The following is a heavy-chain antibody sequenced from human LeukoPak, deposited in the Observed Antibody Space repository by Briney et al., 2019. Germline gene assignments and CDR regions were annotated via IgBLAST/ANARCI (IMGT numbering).Heavy chain of an antibody. CDR3: ARAAYCGGDCYYYFDY. CDR2: LYYSGNT. CDR1: GGSISSYY. V-gene: IGHV4-59*01. D-gene: IGHD2-21*02. Sequence: SETLSLTCTVSGGSISSYYCHWIRQPPGQGLEWIGYLYYSGNTYYNPSLKSRVTMSVDTSKNQFSLKLSSVTAADTAVYFCARAAYCGGDCYYYFDYWGQGTLVTVSS. J-gene: IGHJ4*02.